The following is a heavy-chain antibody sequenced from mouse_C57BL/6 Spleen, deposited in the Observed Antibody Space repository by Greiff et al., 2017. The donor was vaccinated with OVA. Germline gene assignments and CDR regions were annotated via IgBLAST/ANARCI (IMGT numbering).Heavy chain of an antibody. V-gene: IGHV1-4*01. CDR1: GYTFTSYT. CDR2: INPSSGYT. D-gene: IGHD2-4*01. Sequence: VQLVESGAELARPGASVKMSCKASGYTFTSYTMHWVKQRPGQGLEWIGYINPSSGYTKYNQKFKDKATLTADKSSSTAYMQLSSLTSEDSAVYYCAIDYDGGDYFDYWGQGTTLTVSS. J-gene: IGHJ2*01. CDR3: AIDYDGGDYFDY.